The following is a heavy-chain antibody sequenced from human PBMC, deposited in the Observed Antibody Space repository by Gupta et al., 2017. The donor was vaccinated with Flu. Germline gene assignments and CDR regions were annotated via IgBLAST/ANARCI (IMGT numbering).Heavy chain of an antibody. J-gene: IGHJ4*02. Sequence: QVQLVQSGAEVKKPRSSVKVSCKASGGIFSSYIITWVRQAPGQGLEWMGGIIPGPAIANYAQKFQGRVTITADKVTSTVYMAMSSLRYDDTAVYYCASLSPCGGDCYFFHYWGQGTLVSVSS. CDR2: IIPGPAIA. CDR3: ASLSPCGGDCYFFHY. D-gene: IGHD2-21*02. V-gene: IGHV1-69*09. CDR1: GGIFSSYI.